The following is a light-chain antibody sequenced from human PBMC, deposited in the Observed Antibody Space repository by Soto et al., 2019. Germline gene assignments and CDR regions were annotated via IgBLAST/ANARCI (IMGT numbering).Light chain of an antibody. CDR3: VTYSYSTTYG. CDR1: SSDVGGSNF. J-gene: IGLJ1*01. V-gene: IGLV2-14*03. CDR2: DVA. Sequence: QSVLTQPASASDSPGQSITISCTGTSSDVGGSNFVSWYQQHPGKPPQLIIYDVANRPSGVSNRFSGSKSGSTASLIISRLQTEDEAAYYCVTYSYSTTYGFGTSNTDTVL.